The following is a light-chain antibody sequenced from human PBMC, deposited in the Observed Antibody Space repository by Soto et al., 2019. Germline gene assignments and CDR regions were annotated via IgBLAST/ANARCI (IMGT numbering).Light chain of an antibody. V-gene: IGLV1-40*01. CDR2: GNT. CDR1: SSNIGAGYD. Sequence: QSVLTQPPSVSGAPGQRVTISCTGSSSNIGAGYDVHWYQQLPGTAPKLLIYGNTNRPSGVSDRFSGSKSGTSASLAITGLQAEDEADYYCQSYDSSLRGVFGGGTKLTVL. CDR3: QSYDSSLRGV. J-gene: IGLJ3*02.